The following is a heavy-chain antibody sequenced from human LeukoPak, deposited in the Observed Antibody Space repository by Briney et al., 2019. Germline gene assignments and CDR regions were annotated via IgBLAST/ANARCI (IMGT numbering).Heavy chain of an antibody. V-gene: IGHV3-21*01. D-gene: IGHD3-3*01. CDR2: ISSSSSYI. Sequence: PGGSLRLSCAASGFTFSSNWMHWVRQAPGKGLEWVSSISSSSSYIYYADSVKGRFTISRDNAKNSLYLQMNSLRAEDTAVYYCARDPTILRLRGGYYFDYWGQGTLVTVSS. CDR1: GFTFSSNW. CDR3: ARDPTILRLRGGYYFDY. J-gene: IGHJ4*02.